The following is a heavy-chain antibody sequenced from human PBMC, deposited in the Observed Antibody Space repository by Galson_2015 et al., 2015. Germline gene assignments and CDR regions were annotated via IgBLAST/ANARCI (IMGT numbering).Heavy chain of an antibody. CDR3: ARPRPTYFFDY. CDR1: GLTFRTST. J-gene: IGHJ4*01. D-gene: IGHD2/OR15-2a*01. Sequence: SLRLSCAVSGLTFRTSTLAWVRQAPGKGLEWVATIRTDGGVRYNADSVRGRFTISRDNSKNSLFLQMDSLTVDDTAVYYCARPRPTYFFDYWGQGTLVTVSS. V-gene: IGHV3-7*01. CDR2: IRTDGGVR.